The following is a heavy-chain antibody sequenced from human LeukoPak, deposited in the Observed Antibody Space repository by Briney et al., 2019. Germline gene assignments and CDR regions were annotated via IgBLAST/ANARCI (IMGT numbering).Heavy chain of an antibody. Sequence: GASVNVSFKASGYTFTIYDINWVRQATGQGGEWMGWMNPNSGNTGYAQKFQGRVTITRNTSISTAYMELSSLRSEDTAVYYCARGKDIVATIPPHFDYWGQGTLVTVSS. CDR1: GYTFTIYD. J-gene: IGHJ4*02. CDR2: MNPNSGNT. D-gene: IGHD5-12*01. V-gene: IGHV1-8*01. CDR3: ARGKDIVATIPPHFDY.